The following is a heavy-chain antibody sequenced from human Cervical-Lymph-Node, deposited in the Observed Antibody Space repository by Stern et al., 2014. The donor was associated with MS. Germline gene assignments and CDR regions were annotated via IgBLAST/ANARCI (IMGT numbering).Heavy chain of an antibody. CDR3: ARMAHSGNGWNYYFDY. CDR1: GGSISTYR. V-gene: IGHV4-59*01. CDR2: VYYTGDT. D-gene: IGHD5-12*01. Sequence: QLQLQESGPGLVKPSETLSLSCTVSGGSISTYRWSWIRQPPGKGLEWIGYVYYTGDTNYNPSLKSRVIMSVDTSKNHFSLKLNSVTAADTAVYYCARMAHSGNGWNYYFDYWGQGTLVTVSS. J-gene: IGHJ4*02.